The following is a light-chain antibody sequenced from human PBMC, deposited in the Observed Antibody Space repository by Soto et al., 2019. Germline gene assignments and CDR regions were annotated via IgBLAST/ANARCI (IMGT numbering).Light chain of an antibody. CDR2: DAS. Sequence: EIVMTQSPATLSVSPGDRVTLSCRASQSIGSAVAWYHQRSGQAPRLLIFDASIRVPTTPARFSGSVSGTEFTLTISSLESEDFAVYFCQQYADRPRTFGQGTKVDIK. CDR1: QSIGSA. J-gene: IGKJ1*01. V-gene: IGKV3-15*01. CDR3: QQYADRPRT.